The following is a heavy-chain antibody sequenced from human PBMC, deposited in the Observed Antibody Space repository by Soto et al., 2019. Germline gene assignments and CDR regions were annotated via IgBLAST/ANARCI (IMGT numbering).Heavy chain of an antibody. CDR1: CGSISSGGYY. CDR2: IYYSGST. Sequence: SETLSLTCTVSCGSISSGGYYWSWIRQHPGKGLERIGYIYYSGSTYYNPSLKSRVTISVDTSKNQFSLKLSSVTAADTAVYYCARDGTNMAYCSGGSCSAPAIDYWGQGTLVTVSS. D-gene: IGHD2-15*01. J-gene: IGHJ4*02. CDR3: ARDGTNMAYCSGGSCSAPAIDY. V-gene: IGHV4-31*03.